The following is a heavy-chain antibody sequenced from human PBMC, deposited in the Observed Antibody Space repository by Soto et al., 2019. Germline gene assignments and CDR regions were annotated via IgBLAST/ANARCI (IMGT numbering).Heavy chain of an antibody. Sequence: QVQLQESGPGLVKPSETLSLTCTVSGGSISSGGYYWSWIRLHPGKGLEWIGYIYYSGSTYYNPSLKSRVTISVDTSKNQFSLKLSSVTAADTAVYYCAKYYDSSGYKYRAGDYFDYWGQGTLVTVSS. D-gene: IGHD3-22*01. J-gene: IGHJ4*02. CDR3: AKYYDSSGYKYRAGDYFDY. V-gene: IGHV4-31*03. CDR1: GGSISSGGYY. CDR2: IYYSGST.